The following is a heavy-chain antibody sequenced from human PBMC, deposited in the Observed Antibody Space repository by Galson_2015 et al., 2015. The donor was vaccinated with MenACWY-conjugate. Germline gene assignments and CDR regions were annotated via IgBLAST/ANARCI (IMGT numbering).Heavy chain of an antibody. CDR1: GFIFNTYW. CDR3: AKTRGSSFYFDS. CDR2: ISPGGSST. J-gene: IGHJ4*02. Sequence: SLRLSCAASGFIFNTYWMHWVRQAPGTGLVWVSRISPGGSSTTYADSVKDRFTISRDNAKNTLYLQINSLRPEDTAVFYCAKTRGSSFYFDSWGQGTLVTVSS. V-gene: IGHV3-74*01. D-gene: IGHD2-15*01.